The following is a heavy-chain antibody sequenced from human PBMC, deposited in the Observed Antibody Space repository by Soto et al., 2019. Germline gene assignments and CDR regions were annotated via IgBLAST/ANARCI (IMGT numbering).Heavy chain of an antibody. V-gene: IGHV3-23*01. Sequence: EVQLLESGGGLVQPGGSLRLSCAASGFTFISYAMSWVRQAPGKGLEWVSAISGSGGSTYYADSVKSRFTISRDNSKNTLYLQMNSLRAEDTAVYYCATSRIPRARVEYWGQGPLVTVSS. CDR3: ATSRIPRARVEY. D-gene: IGHD2-2*01. J-gene: IGHJ1*01. CDR2: ISGSGGST. CDR1: GFTFISYA.